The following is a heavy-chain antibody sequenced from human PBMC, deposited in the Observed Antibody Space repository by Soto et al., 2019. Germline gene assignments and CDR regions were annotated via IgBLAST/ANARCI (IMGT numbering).Heavy chain of an antibody. J-gene: IGHJ5*02. V-gene: IGHV4-39*01. CDR3: ARQAYWSSTSCYPFSCGFDP. Sequence: QLQLQESGPGLVKPSETLSLTCTVSGGSISSSSYYWGWIRQPPGKGLEWIGCIYYSGSTYYNPSHPCRVSLSADTAKTQLSLMLRYVTAADTAVYSGARQAYWSSTSCYPFSCGFDPWGQGTLVTVSS. CDR2: IYYSGST. CDR1: GGSISSSSYY. D-gene: IGHD2-2*01.